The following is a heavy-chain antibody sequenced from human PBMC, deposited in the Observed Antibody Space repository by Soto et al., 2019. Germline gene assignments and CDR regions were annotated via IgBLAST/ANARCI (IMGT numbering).Heavy chain of an antibody. CDR1: GYIFNGYA. CDR2: IIAENGNT. V-gene: IGHV1-3*01. D-gene: IGHD6-13*01. CDR3: ARGSSSNDWPFDY. J-gene: IGHJ4*02. Sequence: ASVKVSCKASGYIFNGYAIHWVRQAPGQRLEWMGWIIAENGNTKYSQKFQGRITITRDTSASTAYVELSSLRSEDTAVYYCARGSSSNDWPFDYWGQGTLVTVPQ.